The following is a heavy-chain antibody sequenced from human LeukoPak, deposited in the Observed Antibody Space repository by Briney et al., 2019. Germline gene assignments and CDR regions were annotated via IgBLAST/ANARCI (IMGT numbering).Heavy chain of an antibody. V-gene: IGHV3-23*01. D-gene: IGHD4/OR15-4a*01. J-gene: IGHJ6*03. CDR2: IVDTGDGT. CDR3: AKERGHPLPNYHMDV. CDR1: GFTFSTYA. Sequence: HPGGSLRPSGAASGFTFSTYALSWAAQAPGKGLGGVSTIVDTGDGTFYADSVRGRFTISRDSSKNTLYLQMNSLRADDTAVYYCAKERGHPLPNYHMDVWGKGTTVTVSS.